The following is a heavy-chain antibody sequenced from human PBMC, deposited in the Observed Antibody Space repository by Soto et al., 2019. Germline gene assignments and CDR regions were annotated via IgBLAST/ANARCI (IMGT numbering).Heavy chain of an antibody. CDR1: VFTFSSYW. CDR3: ARENDIVVVPAAPGGMDV. CDR2: IKQDGSEK. Sequence: PGGSLRRSCAASVFTFSSYWMSWVRQAPGKGLEWVANIKQDGSEKYYVDSVKGRFTISRDNAKNSLYLQMNSLRAEDTAVYYCARENDIVVVPAAPGGMDVWGQGTTVTVSS. J-gene: IGHJ6*02. V-gene: IGHV3-7*01. D-gene: IGHD2-2*01.